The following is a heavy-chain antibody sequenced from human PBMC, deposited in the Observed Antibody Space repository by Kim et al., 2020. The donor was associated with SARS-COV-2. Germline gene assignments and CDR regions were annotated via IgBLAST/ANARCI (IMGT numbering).Heavy chain of an antibody. CDR3: ARIRGSYGE. CDR1: GFTSSDHF. D-gene: IGHD1-26*01. Sequence: GGSLRLSSAASGFTSSDHFIDWVRQAPGKGLEWLGRTKSKAYSYVTEYAASVKGRFTISREDSKNSVYLQMNSLKTEDTAVYYCARIRGSYGEWGQGTLVTVAS. J-gene: IGHJ4*02. CDR2: TKSKAYSYVT. V-gene: IGHV3-72*01.